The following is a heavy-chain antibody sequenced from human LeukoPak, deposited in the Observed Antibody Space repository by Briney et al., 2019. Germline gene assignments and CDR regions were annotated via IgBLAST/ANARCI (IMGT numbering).Heavy chain of an antibody. D-gene: IGHD6-13*01. Sequence: PSETLSLTCTVSGGSISSYYWSWIRQPPGKGLEWIGEINHSGSTNYNPSLKSRVTISVDTSKNQFSLKLSSVTAADTAVYYCARGVLRWVAAVGWLGVWGKGTTVTISS. J-gene: IGHJ6*04. CDR1: GGSISSYY. V-gene: IGHV4-34*01. CDR3: ARGVLRWVAAVGWLGV. CDR2: INHSGST.